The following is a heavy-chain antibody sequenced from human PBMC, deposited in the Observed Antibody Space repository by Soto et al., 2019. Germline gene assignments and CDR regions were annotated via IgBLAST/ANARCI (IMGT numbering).Heavy chain of an antibody. CDR1: GFTFSSYS. CDR2: ISSSSSTI. V-gene: IGHV3-48*02. D-gene: IGHD5-18*01. CDR3: ARDANYVDTDMVLV. J-gene: IGHJ4*02. Sequence: PGGSLRLSCAASGFTFSSYSMNWVRQAPGKGLEWVSYISSSSSTIYYADSVKGRFTISRDNAKNSLYLQMNSLRDEDTAVYYCARDANYVDTDMVLVWGQGTLVTVSS.